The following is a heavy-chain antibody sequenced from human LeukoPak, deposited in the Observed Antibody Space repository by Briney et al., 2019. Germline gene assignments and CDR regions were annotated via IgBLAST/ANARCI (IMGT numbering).Heavy chain of an antibody. CDR3: ARRSWGELPYLDY. CDR2: ISGGTESA. CDR1: GFTFSEYV. Sequence: PGGSLRLSCAASGFTFSEYVMTWDRQAPGQGLEWVSSISGGTESAYYADSVKGRFTISRDNTKNTVYLQMSSLRGEDTAVYYCARRSWGELPYLDYWGQGSLVTVSS. D-gene: IGHD1-7*01. J-gene: IGHJ4*02. V-gene: IGHV3-23*01.